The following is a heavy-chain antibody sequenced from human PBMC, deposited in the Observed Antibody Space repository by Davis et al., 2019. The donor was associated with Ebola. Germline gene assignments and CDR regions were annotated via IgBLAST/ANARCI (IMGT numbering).Heavy chain of an antibody. CDR1: GYTFTGYY. D-gene: IGHD3-10*01. V-gene: IGHV1-18*04. CDR2: MNPNSGNT. CDR3: ARLWFGELFMYGMDV. J-gene: IGHJ6*02. Sequence: ASVTVSCQASGYTFTGYYMHWVRQAPGQGLEWMGWMNPNSGNTNYAQKLQGRVTMTTDTSTSTAYMELRSLRSDDTAVYYCARLWFGELFMYGMDVWGQGTTVTVSS.